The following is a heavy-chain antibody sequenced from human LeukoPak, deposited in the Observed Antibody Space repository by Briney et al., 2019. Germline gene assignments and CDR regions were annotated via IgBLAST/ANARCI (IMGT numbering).Heavy chain of an antibody. CDR1: GGSISSYY. V-gene: IGHV4-38-2*02. Sequence: SETLSLTCTVSGGSISSYYWGWIRQPPGKGLEWIGSIYHSGSTYYNPSLKSRVTISVDTSKNQFSLTLSSVTAADTAVYYCARDGGSYYVLDYWGQGTRVTVSS. CDR2: IYHSGST. CDR3: ARDGGSYYVLDY. J-gene: IGHJ4*02. D-gene: IGHD1-26*01.